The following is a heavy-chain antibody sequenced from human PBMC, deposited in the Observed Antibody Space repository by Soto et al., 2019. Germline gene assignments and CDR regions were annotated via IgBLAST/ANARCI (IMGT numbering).Heavy chain of an antibody. J-gene: IGHJ3*02. CDR3: ARGPKENSGMTTFDS. Sequence: QVQLVQSGAEVKKPGSSVKVSCKASGGTFSRHTISWVRQAPGQGLEWMGGIVPMFGSTNYAQKFQGRVTISADESTSTAYMELSSLRSEDTAVFYCARGPKENSGMTTFDSWGQGTMVTVSS. V-gene: IGHV1-69*01. D-gene: IGHD1-26*01. CDR1: GGTFSRHT. CDR2: IVPMFGST.